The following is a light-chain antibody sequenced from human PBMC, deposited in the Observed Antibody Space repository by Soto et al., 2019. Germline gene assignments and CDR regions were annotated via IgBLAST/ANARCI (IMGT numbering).Light chain of an antibody. J-gene: IGLJ1*01. CDR3: AAWDDSLSGYV. Sequence: QTVLTQPLSASETPGQRVTISCSGSSSNIGSNYVYWYQQLPGTAPKLLIYRNNQRPSGVPDRFSGSKSGTSASLAISGLRSEDEADYYCAAWDDSLSGYVFGTGTKVTVL. CDR2: RNN. CDR1: SSNIGSNY. V-gene: IGLV1-47*01.